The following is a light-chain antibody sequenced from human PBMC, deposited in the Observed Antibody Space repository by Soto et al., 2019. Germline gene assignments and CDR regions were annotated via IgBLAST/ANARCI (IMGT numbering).Light chain of an antibody. Sequence: EIVMTQSPATLSVSPGEGVTLSCRASQSVSSNLAWYQQRPGQAPRLLIYGAFNRATGIPARFSGSGSGTDFTLTISSLEPEDSAIYYCQQRNIWPPVTFGQGTRLEIK. V-gene: IGKV3-11*01. CDR1: QSVSSN. J-gene: IGKJ5*01. CDR3: QQRNIWPPVT. CDR2: GAF.